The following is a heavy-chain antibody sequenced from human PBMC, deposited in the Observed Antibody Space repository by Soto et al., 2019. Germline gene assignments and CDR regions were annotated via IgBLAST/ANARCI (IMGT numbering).Heavy chain of an antibody. D-gene: IGHD3-10*01. Sequence: PSETLSLTCTVSGGSISSGAYYWTWIRQPPGKGLEWIGSIYYSGSTYYNPSLKSRVTISVDTSKNQFSLKLSSVTAADTAVYYCARVIKGDHKRPYGSGSPRGYYYYYYGMDVWGQGTTVTVSS. CDR3: ARVIKGDHKRPYGSGSPRGYYYYYYGMDV. CDR1: GGSISSGAYY. V-gene: IGHV4-39*01. CDR2: IYYSGST. J-gene: IGHJ6*02.